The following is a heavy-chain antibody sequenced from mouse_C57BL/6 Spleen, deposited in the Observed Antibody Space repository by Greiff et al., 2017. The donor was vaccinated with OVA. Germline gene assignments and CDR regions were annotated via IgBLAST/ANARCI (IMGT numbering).Heavy chain of an antibody. CDR3: ARHEEGYYDWFAY. Sequence: QVQLQQPGAELVRPGSSVKLSCKASGYTFTSYWMHWVKQRPIQGLEWIGNIDPSDSETHYNQKFKDKATLTVDKSSSTVYMELSRLTSEDSAVYFCARHEEGYYDWFAYWGQGTLVTVSA. CDR2: IDPSDSET. CDR1: GYTFTSYW. D-gene: IGHD2-3*01. J-gene: IGHJ3*01. V-gene: IGHV1-52*01.